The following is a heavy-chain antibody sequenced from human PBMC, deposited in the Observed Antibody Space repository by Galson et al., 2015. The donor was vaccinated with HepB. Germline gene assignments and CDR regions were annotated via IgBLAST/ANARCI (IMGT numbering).Heavy chain of an antibody. V-gene: IGHV3-73*01. CDR2: IGSKPNIYAT. CDR3: ATYYYDSSAYLGIDY. J-gene: IGHJ4*02. Sequence: SMILSCAASGFPFSGSAMHWVRQASGKALEWVGRIGSKPNIYATAYTESLNGGFTISRDDSKNTAYLEMKRLKTENTAVYYCATYYYDSSAYLGIDYWGQGTLVTVSS. D-gene: IGHD3-22*01. CDR1: GFPFSGSA.